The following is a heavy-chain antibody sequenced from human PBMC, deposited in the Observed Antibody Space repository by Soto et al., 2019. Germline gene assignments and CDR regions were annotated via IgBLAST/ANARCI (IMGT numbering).Heavy chain of an antibody. J-gene: IGHJ4*02. Sequence: SETLSLTCTVSGGSISSYYWSWIRQPPGKGLERIGYIYYSGSTSYNPSLKSRVTISVDTSKNQFSLKLSSVTAADTAVYYCASGKYSGYNDYWGQGTLVTVSS. CDR3: ASGKYSGYNDY. CDR2: IYYSGST. D-gene: IGHD5-12*01. V-gene: IGHV4-59*01. CDR1: GGSISSYY.